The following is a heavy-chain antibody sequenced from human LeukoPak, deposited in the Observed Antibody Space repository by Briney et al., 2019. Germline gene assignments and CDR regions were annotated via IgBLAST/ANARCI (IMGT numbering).Heavy chain of an antibody. J-gene: IGHJ3*02. CDR2: ISYDSSNK. V-gene: IGHV3-30*04. CDR3: ARAYCTTTACHAFDI. D-gene: IGHD2-8*01. Sequence: PGGSLRLSCAASGFTFTSYAMHWVRQAPGKGLEWLSVISYDSSNKYYADSVRGRFTISRDNSKNMLYLQMNSLRAEHTAVYTCARAYCTTTACHAFDIWGQGTVVAVSS. CDR1: GFTFTSYA.